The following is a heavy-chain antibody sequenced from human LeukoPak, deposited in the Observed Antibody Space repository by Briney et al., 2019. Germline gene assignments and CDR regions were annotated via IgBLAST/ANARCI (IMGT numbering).Heavy chain of an antibody. J-gene: IGHJ5*02. V-gene: IGHV1-2*02. CDR1: GYTFTGYY. CDR3: ARDAYGSGSYGSWFDP. CDR2: INPNSGGT. Sequence: RASVKVSCKASGYTFTGYYMHWVRQAPGQGLEWMGWINPNSGGTNYAQKFQGRVTMTRDTSISTAYMELSRLRSDDTAVYYCARDAYGSGSYGSWFDPWGQGTLVTVSS. D-gene: IGHD3-10*01.